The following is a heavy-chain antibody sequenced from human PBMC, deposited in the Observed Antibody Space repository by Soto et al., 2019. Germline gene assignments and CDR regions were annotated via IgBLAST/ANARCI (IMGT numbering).Heavy chain of an antibody. CDR1: GFPFSSYA. CDR2: SSGSGGST. D-gene: IGHD5-12*01. V-gene: IGHV3-23*01. Sequence: GGSLILSCAASGFPFSSYAMTWGSPAPGKGLEWVSASSGSGGSTYYADSVKGRFTISRDNSKNTLYLQMNSLRAEDTAVYYCAKGGLRPQYFDYWGQGTLVTVSS. CDR3: AKGGLRPQYFDY. J-gene: IGHJ4*02.